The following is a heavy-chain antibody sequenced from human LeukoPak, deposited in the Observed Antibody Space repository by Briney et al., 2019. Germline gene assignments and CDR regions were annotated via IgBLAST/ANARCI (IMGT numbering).Heavy chain of an antibody. CDR1: GFTVSSNY. V-gene: IGHV3-53*01. CDR3: ARGLVGASGGGTFDF. J-gene: IGHJ4*02. D-gene: IGHD1-7*01. Sequence: GGSLRLSCAASGFTVSSNYMTWVRQAPGKGLEWVSVIYSGGNTYYADSVKGRFTISRDNSENTLSLQMNSLRAEDTAVYFCARGLVGASGGGTFDFWGQGTLVAVSS. CDR2: IYSGGNT.